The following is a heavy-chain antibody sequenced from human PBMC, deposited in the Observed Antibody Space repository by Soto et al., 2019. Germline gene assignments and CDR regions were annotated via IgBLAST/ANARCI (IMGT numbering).Heavy chain of an antibody. V-gene: IGHV5-51*01. J-gene: IGHJ3*02. Sequence: EVQVVPSGAEVKKPGESLKISCQGSGYIFTNYWIGWLRQMPGKGLEWMGIIYPGDSDTRYSPSFQGQVTISADKSITTAYLQGTSLKASDTAMYYCARRGGDCFDIWGQGTMLTVS. CDR2: IYPGDSDT. CDR1: GYIFTNYW. D-gene: IGHD2-21*01. CDR3: ARRGGDCFDI.